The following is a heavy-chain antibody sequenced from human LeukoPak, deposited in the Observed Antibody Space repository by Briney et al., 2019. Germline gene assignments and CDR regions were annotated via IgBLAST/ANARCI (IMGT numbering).Heavy chain of an antibody. V-gene: IGHV4-39*01. Sequence: SETLSLTCTVSGVSISSSYSYWGWTRQPPGMGLEWIGSIYYTGNTYYNASLNSQVSISIDTSKNQFSLKLTSVTAADTAVYYCARQTGSGLFILPGGQGTLVTVSS. J-gene: IGHJ4*02. CDR3: ARQTGSGLFILP. CDR2: IYYTGNT. CDR1: GVSISSSYSY. D-gene: IGHD3/OR15-3a*01.